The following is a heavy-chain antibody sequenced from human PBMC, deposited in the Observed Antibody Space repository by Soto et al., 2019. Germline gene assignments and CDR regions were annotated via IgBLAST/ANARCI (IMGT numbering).Heavy chain of an antibody. D-gene: IGHD3-3*01. Sequence: ASVKVSCKASGYTFTSYAMHWVRQAPGQRLEWMGWINAGNGNTKYSQKFQGRVTITRDTSASTAYMELSSLRSEDTAVYYCAREGPITIFGVALSKSDDAFDIWGQGTMVTVSS. CDR1: GYTFTSYA. J-gene: IGHJ3*02. V-gene: IGHV1-3*01. CDR2: INAGNGNT. CDR3: AREGPITIFGVALSKSDDAFDI.